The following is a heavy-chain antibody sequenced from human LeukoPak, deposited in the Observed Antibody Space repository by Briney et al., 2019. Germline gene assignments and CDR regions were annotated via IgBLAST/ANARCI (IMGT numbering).Heavy chain of an antibody. CDR3: VRRRITMVRGVTINWFDP. D-gene: IGHD3-10*01. Sequence: ASVKVSCKASGYTFTSYGISWVRQAPGQGLEWMGWISAYNGNTNYAQKLQGRVTMTTDTSTSTAYMELRSLRSDDTAVYYCVRRRITMVRGVTINWFDPWGQGTLVIVSS. CDR2: ISAYNGNT. J-gene: IGHJ5*02. V-gene: IGHV1-18*01. CDR1: GYTFTSYG.